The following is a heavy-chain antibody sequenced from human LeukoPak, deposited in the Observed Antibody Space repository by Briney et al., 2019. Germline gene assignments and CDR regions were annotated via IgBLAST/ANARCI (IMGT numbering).Heavy chain of an antibody. CDR2: ISSSRSYI. CDR1: GFTFSSYS. V-gene: IGHV3-21*01. Sequence: PGGSLRLSCAASGFTFSSYSMNWVRQAPGKGLEWVSYISSSRSYIYYADSVKGRFTISRDNAKNSLYLRMNSLRAEDTAVYYCARDLYTGASDIWGQGTMVTVSS. J-gene: IGHJ3*02. CDR3: ARDLYTGASDI. D-gene: IGHD3-16*01.